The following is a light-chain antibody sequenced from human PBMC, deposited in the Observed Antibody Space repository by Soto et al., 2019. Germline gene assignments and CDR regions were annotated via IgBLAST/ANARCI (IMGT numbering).Light chain of an antibody. CDR1: QTISRY. Sequence: EIVLTQSPATLSLSPGERATLSCRASQTISRYLAWYQQRPGQAPRLLIYDASNRATGIPARFSGSGSGTDFTLTIGSLEPEDFAVYHCQQRSNWPLTFGSGTKVEIK. J-gene: IGKJ4*01. V-gene: IGKV3-11*01. CDR3: QQRSNWPLT. CDR2: DAS.